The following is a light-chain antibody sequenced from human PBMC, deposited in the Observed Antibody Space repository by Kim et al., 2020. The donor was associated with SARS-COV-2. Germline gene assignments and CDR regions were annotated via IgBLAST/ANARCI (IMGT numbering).Light chain of an antibody. V-gene: IGLV1-44*01. Sequence: QSVLSQPPSASGTPGQRITISCSGSTSNIKSNPVNWFQQVPGSAPKVLISANNQRPSGVPARFSGSKSGASASLAINGLQSEDEADYYCASWDDSLTGWVFGGGTQLTVL. CDR1: TSNIKSNP. CDR2: ANN. J-gene: IGLJ3*02. CDR3: ASWDDSLTGWV.